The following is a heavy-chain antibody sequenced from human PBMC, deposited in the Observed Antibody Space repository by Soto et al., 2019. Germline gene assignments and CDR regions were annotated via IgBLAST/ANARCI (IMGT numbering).Heavy chain of an antibody. CDR3: AKVHESAMGRLYYYYYYMDV. Sequence: PGGSLRLSCASSGFTFSSYAMSWVRQAPGKGLEWVSAISGSGGSTYYADSVKGRFTISRDNSKNTLYLQMNSLRAEDTAVYYCAKVHESAMGRLYYYYYYMDVWGKGTTVTVSS. CDR1: GFTFSSYA. V-gene: IGHV3-23*01. CDR2: ISGSGGST. D-gene: IGHD3-16*01. J-gene: IGHJ6*03.